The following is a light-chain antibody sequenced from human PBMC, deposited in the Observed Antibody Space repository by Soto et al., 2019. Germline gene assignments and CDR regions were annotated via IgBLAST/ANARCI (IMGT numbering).Light chain of an antibody. CDR2: GAS. V-gene: IGKV3-15*01. J-gene: IGKJ2*01. CDR1: QRVGSN. CDR3: QQYNNWPPYT. Sequence: EIAMTQSPATLSVSPGERATLSCRASQRVGSNLAWYQQKPGQAPRLLIYGASTRATGIPARFSGSGFGTEFTLTISSLQSEDSAVYYCQQYNNWPPYTFGQGTKLEIK.